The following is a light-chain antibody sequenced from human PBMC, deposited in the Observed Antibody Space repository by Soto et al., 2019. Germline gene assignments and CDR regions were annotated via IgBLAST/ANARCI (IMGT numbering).Light chain of an antibody. CDR3: HQYNNWPPWT. Sequence: DIVMTQSPATMSVSTGERATLSCRASQSVSSDLAWYQQKPGQAPRFLIYGASTRATGIPARFSGSGSGTEFTLTISSLQSEDYAVYYCHQYNNWPPWTFGQGTKVDI. CDR1: QSVSSD. CDR2: GAS. J-gene: IGKJ1*01. V-gene: IGKV3-15*01.